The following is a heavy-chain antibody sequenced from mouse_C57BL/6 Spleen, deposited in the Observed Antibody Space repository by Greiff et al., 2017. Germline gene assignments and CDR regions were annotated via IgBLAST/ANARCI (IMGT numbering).Heavy chain of an antibody. CDR2: ISNGGGST. Sequence: EVQVVESGGGLVQPGGSLKLSCAASGFTFSDYYMYWVRQTPEKRLEWVAYISNGGGSTYYPDTVKGRFTISRDNAKNTLYLQMSRLKSEDTAMYYCARGTTVVSYYAMDYWGQGTSVTVSS. V-gene: IGHV5-12*01. CDR3: ARGTTVVSYYAMDY. J-gene: IGHJ4*01. D-gene: IGHD1-1*01. CDR1: GFTFSDYY.